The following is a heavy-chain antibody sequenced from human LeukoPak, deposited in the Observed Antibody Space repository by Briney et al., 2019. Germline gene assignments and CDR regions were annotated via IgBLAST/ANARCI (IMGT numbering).Heavy chain of an antibody. J-gene: IGHJ2*01. CDR1: GFTFSSYA. CDR3: VKSYTVTTKYFDL. Sequence: GGSLRLSCAASGFTFSSYAMHWVRQAPGKGLEYVSAISNNGGSTYYADSVKGRFTISRDNSKNTLYLQMSSLRAEDTAVYYCVKSYTVTTKYFDLWGRGTLVTVSS. V-gene: IGHV3-64D*06. CDR2: ISNNGGST. D-gene: IGHD4-17*01.